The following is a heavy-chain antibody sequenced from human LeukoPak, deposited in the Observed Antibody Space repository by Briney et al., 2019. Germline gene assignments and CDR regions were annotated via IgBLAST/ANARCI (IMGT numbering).Heavy chain of an antibody. CDR2: IYYSGTT. V-gene: IGHV4-39*02. J-gene: IGHJ5*02. Sequence: SETLSLTCTVSGGSISGRSYYWAWIRQPPGKGLEWIGTIYYSGTTYYNPSLKSRVTISVDTSTNHFSLTLSSVTAADTAVHYCAHLRPTTGFDPWGQGTLVTVSS. CDR1: GGSISGRSYY. CDR3: AHLRPTTGFDP. D-gene: IGHD4-17*01.